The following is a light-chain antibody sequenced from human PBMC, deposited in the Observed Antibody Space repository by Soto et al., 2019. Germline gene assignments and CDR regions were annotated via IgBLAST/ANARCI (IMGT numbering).Light chain of an antibody. J-gene: IGKJ1*01. CDR1: QSVSSY. CDR2: DAS. Sequence: EIVLTQSPATLSLSPGARATLSCRASQSVSSYLAWYQQKPGQAPRLLIYDASNRATGIPARFSVSGSGTDFTLTISSLEPEDFAVDDCQQRSNWPTFGQGTKVDIK. V-gene: IGKV3-11*01. CDR3: QQRSNWPT.